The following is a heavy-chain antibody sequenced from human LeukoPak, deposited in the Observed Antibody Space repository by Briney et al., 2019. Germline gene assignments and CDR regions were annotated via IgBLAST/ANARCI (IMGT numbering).Heavy chain of an antibody. V-gene: IGHV4-4*07. CDR1: GGSISSYY. J-gene: IGHJ3*02. Sequence: SETLSLTCTVSGGSISSYYWSWIRQPAGKGLEWIGRIYTSGSTNYNPSLKSRVTMSVDTSKNQFSLKLSSVTAADTAVYYCTGSSWSHDAFDIWGQGTMVTVSS. CDR2: IYTSGST. D-gene: IGHD6-13*01. CDR3: TGSSWSHDAFDI.